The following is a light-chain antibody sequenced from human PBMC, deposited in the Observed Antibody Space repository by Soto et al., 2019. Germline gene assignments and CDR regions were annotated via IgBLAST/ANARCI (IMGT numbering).Light chain of an antibody. V-gene: IGLV2-8*01. Sequence: QSALTQPPSASGSPGQSVTFSCIGTSSDVGAYNYVSWYQQHPGKAPKLMIYEVSKRPSGVPDRFSGSKSANTASLTVSGLQAEDEADYYCSSFAGRSNVIFGGGTKLTVL. CDR2: EVS. J-gene: IGLJ2*01. CDR1: SSDVGAYNY. CDR3: SSFAGRSNVI.